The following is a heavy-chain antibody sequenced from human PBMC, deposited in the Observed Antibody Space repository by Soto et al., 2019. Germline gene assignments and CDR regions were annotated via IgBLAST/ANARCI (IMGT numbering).Heavy chain of an antibody. CDR1: GYTFTSYD. D-gene: IGHD6-6*01. Sequence: ASVKVSCKASGYTFTSYDINWVRQATGQGLEWMGWMNPNSGNTGYAQKFQGRVTMTRNTSISTAYMELSSLRSEDTAVYYCARGGGFGAARFISAHYYCMDVWGKGTTVTVSS. V-gene: IGHV1-8*01. CDR3: ARGGGFGAARFISAHYYCMDV. CDR2: MNPNSGNT. J-gene: IGHJ6*03.